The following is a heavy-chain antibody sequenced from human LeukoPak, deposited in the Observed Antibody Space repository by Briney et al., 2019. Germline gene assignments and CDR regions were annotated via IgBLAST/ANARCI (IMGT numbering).Heavy chain of an antibody. CDR2: IKQDGSER. CDR1: GFTFSSYW. CDR3: TRDTGGSGSYPDY. J-gene: IGHJ4*02. Sequence: GGSLRLSCAASGFTFSSYWMTWVRQTPGKGLEWVANIKQDGSERYFWDSVRDRFTISRDNDKNSLSLQMNSLRAEDTGVYYCTRDTGGSGSYPDYWGQGTLVTVSS. V-gene: IGHV3-7*01. D-gene: IGHD1-26*01.